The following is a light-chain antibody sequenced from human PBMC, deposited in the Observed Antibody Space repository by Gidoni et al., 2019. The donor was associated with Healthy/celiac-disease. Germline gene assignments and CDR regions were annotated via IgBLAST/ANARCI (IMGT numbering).Light chain of an antibody. CDR3: QQYGSSPKT. CDR2: GAS. Sequence: ELVLTQSPGPLSLSPGERATLSCRASQSVSSSYLAWYQQNHGQAPRLLIYGASSRATCIPDRFSGSGSGTDFTLTISILEPEDFAVDYCQQYGSSPKTFGQGTKVEIK. J-gene: IGKJ1*01. V-gene: IGKV3-20*01. CDR1: QSVSSSY.